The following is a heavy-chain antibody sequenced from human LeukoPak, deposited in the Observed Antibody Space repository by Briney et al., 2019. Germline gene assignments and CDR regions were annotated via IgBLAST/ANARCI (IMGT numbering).Heavy chain of an antibody. D-gene: IGHD3-10*01. CDR2: INPNSGGT. V-gene: IGHV1-2*02. CDR3: ARDYRLLWFGEIPDY. Sequence: ASVKVSCKASGYTFTGYYMHWVRQAPGQGVEWMGWINPNSGGTNYAQKFQGRVTMTRDTSISTAYMELSRLRSDDTAVYYCARDYRLLWFGEIPDYWGQGTLVTVSS. CDR1: GYTFTGYY. J-gene: IGHJ4*02.